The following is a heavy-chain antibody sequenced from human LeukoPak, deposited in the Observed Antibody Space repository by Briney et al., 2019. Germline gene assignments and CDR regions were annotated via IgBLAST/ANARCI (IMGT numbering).Heavy chain of an antibody. CDR2: IYYSGST. D-gene: IGHD3-16*01. CDR1: GGSISSYY. J-gene: IGHJ3*02. CDR3: ARGSYTARYAFDI. Sequence: SETLSLTCTVSGGSISSYYWSWIRQPPGKGLEWIGYIYYSGSTNYNPSLKSRVTISVDTSKNQFSLKLSSVTAADTAVYYCARGSYTARYAFDIWGQGTMVTVSS. V-gene: IGHV4-59*08.